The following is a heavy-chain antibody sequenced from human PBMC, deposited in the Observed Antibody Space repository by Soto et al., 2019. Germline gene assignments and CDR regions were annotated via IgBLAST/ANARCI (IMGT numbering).Heavy chain of an antibody. V-gene: IGHV4-34*01. D-gene: IGHD1-20*01. J-gene: IGHJ5*02. CDR3: ARYQWNPGAFDP. CDR1: GGSLSDYY. CDR2: VNHRGSS. Sequence: PSETLSLTCAVYGGSLSDYYWNWLRQPPGKGLEWIGEVNHRGSSSYNPSLKSRVDIFVDTAMTQFSLKLRSVTAADTAVYYCARYQWNPGAFDPWGPGTQVTVSS.